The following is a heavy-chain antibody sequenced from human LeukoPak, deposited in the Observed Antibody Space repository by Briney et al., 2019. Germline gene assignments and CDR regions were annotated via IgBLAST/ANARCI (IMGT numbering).Heavy chain of an antibody. CDR1: GFTFTGYA. D-gene: IGHD7-27*01. Sequence: GGSLRLSCAASGFTFTGYAMSWVRQAPGKGLEWVSAISGSGGSTYYADSVKGRFTISRDNSKNSLYLQMNSLRAEDTAVYYCAPSKPLKWGDYWGQGTLVTVSS. V-gene: IGHV3-23*01. CDR3: APSKPLKWGDY. CDR2: ISGSGGST. J-gene: IGHJ4*02.